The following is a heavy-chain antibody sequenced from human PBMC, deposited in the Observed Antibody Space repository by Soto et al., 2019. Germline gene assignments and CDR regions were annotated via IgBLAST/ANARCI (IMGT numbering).Heavy chain of an antibody. V-gene: IGHV3-66*01. CDR2: IYSGGST. D-gene: IGHD3-3*01. J-gene: IGHJ6*04. CDR1: GFSVSSNY. Sequence: GGSLRLSCAASGFSVSSNYVSWVRQAPGKGLEWVSVIYSGGSTYYADSVKGRFTISRDNSKNTLYLQMNSLRAEDTAVYYCARGITIFGLDVWGKGTTVTVSS. CDR3: ARGITIFGLDV.